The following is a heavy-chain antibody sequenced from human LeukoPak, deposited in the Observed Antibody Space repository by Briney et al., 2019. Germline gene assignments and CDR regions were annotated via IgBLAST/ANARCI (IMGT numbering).Heavy chain of an antibody. J-gene: IGHJ4*02. Sequence: GASVKVSCKASGGTFSSYAISWVRQAPGQGLEWMGWINPNTGGTNYAQKFQGGVTTTRDTSISTVYMELRRLRSDDTAVYYCARDMYDFLSAAYYFDYWGQGTLVTVSS. CDR3: ARDMYDFLSAAYYFDY. CDR2: INPNTGGT. D-gene: IGHD3-3*01. V-gene: IGHV1-2*02. CDR1: GGTFSSYA.